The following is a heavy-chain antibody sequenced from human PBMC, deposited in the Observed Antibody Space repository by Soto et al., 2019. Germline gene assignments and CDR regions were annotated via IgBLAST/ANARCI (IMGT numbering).Heavy chain of an antibody. CDR1: GYSISSGYY. CDR3: ARVNLWFGESSTDIYGMDV. D-gene: IGHD3-10*01. Sequence: PSETLSLTCAVSGYSISSGYYWGWIRQPPGKGLEWIGSIYHSGSTYYNPSLKSRVTISVDTSKNQFSLKLSSVTAADAAVYYCARVNLWFGESSTDIYGMDVWGQGTTVTVSS. J-gene: IGHJ6*02. V-gene: IGHV4-38-2*01. CDR2: IYHSGST.